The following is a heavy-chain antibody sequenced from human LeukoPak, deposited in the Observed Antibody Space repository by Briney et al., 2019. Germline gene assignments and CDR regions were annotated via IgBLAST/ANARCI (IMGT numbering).Heavy chain of an antibody. D-gene: IGHD4-17*01. Sequence: SETLSLTCTVSGGSISSYYWSWIRQPPGKGLEWIGYIYYSGSTNYNPSLKSRVTISVDTSKNQFSLKPSSVTAADTAVYYCARQNYGDYEDAFDIWGQGTMVTVSS. V-gene: IGHV4-59*08. J-gene: IGHJ3*02. CDR3: ARQNYGDYEDAFDI. CDR1: GGSISSYY. CDR2: IYYSGST.